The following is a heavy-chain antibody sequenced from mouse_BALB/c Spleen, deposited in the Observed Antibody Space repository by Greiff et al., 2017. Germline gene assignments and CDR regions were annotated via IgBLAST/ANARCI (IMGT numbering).Heavy chain of an antibody. CDR2: ISDGGSYT. J-gene: IGHJ4*01. CDR3: ARDPTTATRAMDY. D-gene: IGHD1-2*01. V-gene: IGHV5-4*02. Sequence: EVQRVESGGGLVKPGGSLKLSCAASGFTFSDYYMYWVRQTPEKRLEWVATISDGGSYTYYPDSVKGRFTISRDNAKNNLYLQMSSLKSEDTAMYYCARDPTTATRAMDYWGQGTSVTVSS. CDR1: GFTFSDYY.